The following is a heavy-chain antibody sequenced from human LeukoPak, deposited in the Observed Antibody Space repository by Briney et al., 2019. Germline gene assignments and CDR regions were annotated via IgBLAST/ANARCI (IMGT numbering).Heavy chain of an antibody. CDR2: ISGSGGST. CDR3: AKGRWNLVAFDI. Sequence: GGSLRLSCAASGFTFNSYAMSWVRQAPGKGLEWVSAISGSGGSTYYADSVKGRFTISRDNSKNTLYLQMNSLRAEDTAVYYCAKGRWNLVAFDIWGQGTMVTVSS. V-gene: IGHV3-23*01. CDR1: GFTFNSYA. D-gene: IGHD1-1*01. J-gene: IGHJ3*02.